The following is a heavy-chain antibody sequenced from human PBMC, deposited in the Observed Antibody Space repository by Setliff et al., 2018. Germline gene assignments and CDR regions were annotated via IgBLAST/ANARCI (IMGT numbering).Heavy chain of an antibody. CDR3: ARLAVRNTVYYYFTDV. J-gene: IGHJ6*03. V-gene: IGHV5-51*01. CDR2: IYPGDSDT. Sequence: ISCQGLGYDFFGYWIAWVRQVPGKGPEWVGLIYPGDSDTRYSPSFQGQVTISVDRSRVTAYLQWDSLKASDAATYYCARLAVRNTVYYYFTDVWGKGTSVTVSS. CDR1: GYDFFGYW. D-gene: IGHD2-2*02.